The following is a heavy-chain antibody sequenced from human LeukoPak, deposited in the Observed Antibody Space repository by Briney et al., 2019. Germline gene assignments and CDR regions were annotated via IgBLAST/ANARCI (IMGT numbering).Heavy chain of an antibody. Sequence: PGGSLRLSCAASGFTFSRSWMTWVRQAPGKGLEWVANINQDGSDKSSVDSVRGRFTISRDNAKNSLYLQMNSLRAEDTAVYYCARFRGGQHLEPFDYWGQGTLVTVSS. V-gene: IGHV3-7*05. D-gene: IGHD6-13*01. CDR1: GFTFSRSW. J-gene: IGHJ4*02. CDR2: INQDGSDK. CDR3: ARFRGGQHLEPFDY.